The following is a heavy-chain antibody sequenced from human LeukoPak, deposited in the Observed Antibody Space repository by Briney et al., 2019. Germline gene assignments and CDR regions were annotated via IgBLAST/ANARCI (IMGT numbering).Heavy chain of an antibody. D-gene: IGHD3-22*01. Sequence: TXAVYGGSFSGYYWSWIRQPPGKGLEWIAEINHSGSTNYTPSLKTRVTISVDTSNTQFSLKLSSVTAADTAVYYCARCYYDSSGCDYWGQGTLVTVSS. CDR1: GGSFSGYY. J-gene: IGHJ4*02. CDR2: INHSGST. V-gene: IGHV4-34*01. CDR3: ARCYYDSSGCDY.